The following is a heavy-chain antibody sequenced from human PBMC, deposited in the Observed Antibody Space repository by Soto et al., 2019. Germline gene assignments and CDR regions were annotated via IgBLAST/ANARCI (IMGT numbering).Heavy chain of an antibody. Sequence: QPGGSLRLSCAVSGFTFSSYAMSWVRQAPGKGLEWVSAISGSGDSTYYADSVKGRFTISRDTSKNTLYLQMDSLRAEDTALYYCAKSYSSNWYDYFDYWGQGTLVTVSS. D-gene: IGHD6-13*01. CDR2: ISGSGDST. CDR3: AKSYSSNWYDYFDY. CDR1: GFTFSSYA. J-gene: IGHJ4*02. V-gene: IGHV3-23*01.